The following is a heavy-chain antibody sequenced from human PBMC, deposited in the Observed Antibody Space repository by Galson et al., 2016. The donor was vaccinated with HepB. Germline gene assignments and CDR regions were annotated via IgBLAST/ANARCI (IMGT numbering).Heavy chain of an antibody. CDR1: GYTITSYY. Sequence: SVKVSCKASGYTITSYYMHWVRQAPGQGLEWMGVIYPSGDTTNYSQRFRGRVTMTRDTSASTAYMELSSLRSEDTAVYYCARDFETMITFGVGVNWFDPWGQGTLVTVSS. D-gene: IGHD3-16*01. CDR2: IYPSGDTT. CDR3: ARDFETMITFGVGVNWFDP. J-gene: IGHJ5*02. V-gene: IGHV1-46*01.